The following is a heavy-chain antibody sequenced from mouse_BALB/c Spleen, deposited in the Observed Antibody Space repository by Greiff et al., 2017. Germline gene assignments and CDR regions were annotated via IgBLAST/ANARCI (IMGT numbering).Heavy chain of an antibody. J-gene: IGHJ1*01. V-gene: IGHV3-2*02. CDR2: ISYSGST. D-gene: IGHD2-1*01. Sequence: EVKLEESGPGLVKPSQSLSLTCTVTGYSITSDYAWNWIRQFPGNKLEWMGYISYSGSTSYNPSLKSRISITRDTSKNQFFLQLNSVTTEDTATYYCAREGDGNYLRTDWYFDVWGAGTTVTVSS. CDR3: AREGDGNYLRTDWYFDV. CDR1: GYSITSDYA.